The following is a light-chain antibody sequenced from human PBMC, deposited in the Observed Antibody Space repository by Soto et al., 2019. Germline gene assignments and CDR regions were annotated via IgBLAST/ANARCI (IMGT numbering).Light chain of an antibody. J-gene: IGKJ1*01. CDR3: QQYGSSPRT. V-gene: IGKV3-20*01. Sequence: EIVLTQSPGTLSLSPGERATLSCRASQGVNSNYLAWYQQKPCQAPRLLIYGASSMATGVPDRFSGSGSGTDFTLTISRLEPEDFVVYYCQQYGSSPRTFGQGTKVEIK. CDR1: QGVNSNY. CDR2: GAS.